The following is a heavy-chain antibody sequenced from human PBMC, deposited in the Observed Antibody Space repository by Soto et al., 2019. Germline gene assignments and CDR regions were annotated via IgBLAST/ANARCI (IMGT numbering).Heavy chain of an antibody. CDR1: GFTFSSYA. Sequence: GGSLRLSCAASGFTFSSYAMSWVRQAPGKGLEWVSAISGSGGSTYYADSVKGRFTISRDNSKNTLYLQMNSLRAEDTAVYYCAKDLSAYYYDSSGYSDYWGQGTLVTVSS. V-gene: IGHV3-23*01. CDR2: ISGSGGST. D-gene: IGHD3-22*01. J-gene: IGHJ4*02. CDR3: AKDLSAYYYDSSGYSDY.